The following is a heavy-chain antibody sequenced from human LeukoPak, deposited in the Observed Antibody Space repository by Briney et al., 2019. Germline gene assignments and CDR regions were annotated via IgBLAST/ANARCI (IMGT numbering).Heavy chain of an antibody. CDR1: GGSISSYY. J-gene: IGHJ3*02. CDR2: MYNSGST. CDR3: AKGTTISAFDI. D-gene: IGHD3-9*01. Sequence: SETLSLTCTVSGGSISSYYLSWIRQPPGTGLEWIGSMYNSGSTNFNPSLRSRVSISVDTSKNQFSLKLSSVTAADTAVYYCAKGTTISAFDIWGQGTTVTVSS. V-gene: IGHV4-59*01.